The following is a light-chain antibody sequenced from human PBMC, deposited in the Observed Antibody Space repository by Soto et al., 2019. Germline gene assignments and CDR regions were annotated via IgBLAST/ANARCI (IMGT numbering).Light chain of an antibody. J-gene: IGKJ1*01. CDR3: QQYNNWPPWT. CDR1: QSVSSSY. Sequence: EIVLTQSPGTLSLSPGERATLSCRASQSVSSSYLAWYQQKPGQAPRLLIYGASSRAIGIPDRFSGSGSGTDFTLTISRLEPEDFAVYYCQQYNNWPPWTFGQGTKVDIK. CDR2: GAS. V-gene: IGKV3-20*01.